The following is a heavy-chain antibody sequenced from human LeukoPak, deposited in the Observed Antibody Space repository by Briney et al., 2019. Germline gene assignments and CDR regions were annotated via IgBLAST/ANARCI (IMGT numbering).Heavy chain of an antibody. CDR1: GGTFSSYA. V-gene: IGHV1-69*06. CDR3: ATGPGPMTDY. Sequence: SVKVSCKASGGTFSSYAISWVRQAPGQGLEWMGRIIPIFGTANYAQKFQGRVTMTEDTSTDTAYMELSSLRSEDTAVYYCATGPGPMTDYWGQGTLVTVSS. J-gene: IGHJ4*02. D-gene: IGHD3-22*01. CDR2: IIPIFGTA.